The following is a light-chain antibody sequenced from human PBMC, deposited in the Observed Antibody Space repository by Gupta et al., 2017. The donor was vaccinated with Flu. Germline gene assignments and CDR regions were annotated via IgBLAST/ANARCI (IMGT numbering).Light chain of an antibody. CDR3: QQANNFRRT. CDR2: AAS. V-gene: IGKV1-12*01. Sequence: DIQLTQSPSSVSASVGDRVTITCRASQDIDFWLAWYQQSPGKAPKLLIYAASKLQNGVPSRFSGRGSGTDFTLTISSLQPEDFATYFCQQANNFRRTFGQGTKVEIK. CDR1: QDIDFW. J-gene: IGKJ1*01.